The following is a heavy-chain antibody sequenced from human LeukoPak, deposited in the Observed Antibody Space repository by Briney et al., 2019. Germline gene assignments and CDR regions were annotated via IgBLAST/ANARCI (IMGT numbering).Heavy chain of an antibody. CDR2: INAGNGNT. CDR3: ARMRVTIAVAGSAFDI. D-gene: IGHD6-19*01. V-gene: IGHV1-3*01. J-gene: IGHJ3*02. CDR1: GYTFTSCA. Sequence: ASVKVSCKASGYTFTSCAMHWVRQAPGQRLEWMGWINAGNGNTKYSQKFQGRVTITRDTSASTAYMELSSLRSEDTAVYYCARMRVTIAVAGSAFDIWGQGTMVTVSS.